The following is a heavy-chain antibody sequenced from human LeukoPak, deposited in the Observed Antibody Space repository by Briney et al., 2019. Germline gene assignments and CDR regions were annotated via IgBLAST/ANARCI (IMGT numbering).Heavy chain of an antibody. V-gene: IGHV3-30-3*01. Sequence: PGRSLRLSCAASGFTFSSYAMHWVRQAPGKGLEWVAVISYDGSNKYYADSVKGQFTISRDNSKNTLYLQTNSLRAEDTAVYYCARGDLPQYYFDYWGQGTLVTVSS. CDR2: ISYDGSNK. D-gene: IGHD5-24*01. CDR3: ARGDLPQYYFDY. J-gene: IGHJ4*02. CDR1: GFTFSSYA.